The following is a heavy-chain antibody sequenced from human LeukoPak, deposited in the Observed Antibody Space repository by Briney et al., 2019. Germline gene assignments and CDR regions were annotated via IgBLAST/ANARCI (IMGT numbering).Heavy chain of an antibody. CDR1: GYTLTGYY. D-gene: IGHD4-11*01. Sequence: ASVKVSRKASGYTLTGYYIHWVRHAPGQGLERMGWINPNSGVTNYAQKFQGRVTLTRDTPISTAYMEVSRLRSDDTAVYYCARAHMTTVTLGDYWGQGTLVTVSS. CDR3: ARAHMTTVTLGDY. CDR2: INPNSGVT. J-gene: IGHJ4*02. V-gene: IGHV1-2*02.